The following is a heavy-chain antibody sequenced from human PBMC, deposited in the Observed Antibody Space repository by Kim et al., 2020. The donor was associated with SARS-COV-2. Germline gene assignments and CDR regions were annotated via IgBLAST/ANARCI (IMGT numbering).Heavy chain of an antibody. Sequence: GDSVQGRFTISRDKSKEAVFLQLDSLRPTDTAVYYCTKAIGWQLYDAFDDWGQGTVVTVSS. V-gene: IGHV3-33*03. CDR3: TKAIGWQLYDAFDD. J-gene: IGHJ3*01. D-gene: IGHD1-1*01.